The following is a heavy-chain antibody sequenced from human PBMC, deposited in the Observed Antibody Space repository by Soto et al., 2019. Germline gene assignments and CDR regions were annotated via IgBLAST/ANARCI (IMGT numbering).Heavy chain of an antibody. Sequence: PXETXSLTCAVYGGSFSGYYWSWIRQPPGKGLEWIGEINHSGSTNYNPSLKSRVTISVDTSKNQFSLKLSSVTAADTAVYYCARHLNYYYYMDVWGKGTTVTVSS. CDR1: GGSFSGYY. CDR3: ARHLNYYYYMDV. V-gene: IGHV4-34*01. J-gene: IGHJ6*03. CDR2: INHSGST.